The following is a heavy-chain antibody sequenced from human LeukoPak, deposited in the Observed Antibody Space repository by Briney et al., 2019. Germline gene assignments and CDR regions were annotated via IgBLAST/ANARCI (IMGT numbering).Heavy chain of an antibody. V-gene: IGHV1-69*06. CDR1: GGTFTTSA. CDR2: IIPIFGTT. D-gene: IGHD2-15*01. CDR3: ARGSVVAQGGYFDY. J-gene: IGHJ4*02. Sequence: ASVRVSCKASGGTFTTSAISWVRQAPGQGFEWMGKIIPIFGTTNYAQKFQGRVRITADKSTSTAYMELSSLRSEDTAVYYCARGSVVAQGGYFDYWDQAILVTVSS.